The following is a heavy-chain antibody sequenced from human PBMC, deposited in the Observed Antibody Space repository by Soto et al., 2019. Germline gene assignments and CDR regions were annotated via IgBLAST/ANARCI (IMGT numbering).Heavy chain of an antibody. CDR1: GGSFSGYY. CDR2: IYYSGST. Sequence: SETLSLTCAVYGGSFSGYYWSWIRQPPGKGLEWIGYIYYSGSTNYNPSLKSRVTISVDTSKNQFSLKLTSVTAADTAVYYCARENYYGSGTYFRLDVWGQGTRVTVSS. J-gene: IGHJ6*02. CDR3: ARENYYGSGTYFRLDV. D-gene: IGHD3-10*01. V-gene: IGHV4-59*01.